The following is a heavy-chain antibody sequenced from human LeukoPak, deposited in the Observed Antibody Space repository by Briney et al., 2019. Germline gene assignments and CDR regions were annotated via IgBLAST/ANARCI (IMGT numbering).Heavy chain of an antibody. D-gene: IGHD3-3*01. CDR1: GYSISSDNY. CDR3: ARGLASGYPPIPFDY. V-gene: IGHV4-34*12. J-gene: IGHJ4*02. Sequence: PSETLSLTCTVSGYSISSDNYWTWIRQPPGKGLEWIGEIIDTGSTKYNSSLKSRVTISVDTSKNQFSLSLDSVTAADTAVYYCARGLASGYPPIPFDYWGQGTLVTVSS. CDR2: IIDTGST.